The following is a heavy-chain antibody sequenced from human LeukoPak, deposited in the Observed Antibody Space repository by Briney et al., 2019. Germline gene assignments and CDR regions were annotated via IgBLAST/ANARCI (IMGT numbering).Heavy chain of an antibody. V-gene: IGHV4-34*01. CDR1: GGSFSGYY. J-gene: IGHJ4*02. CDR3: ARHANGYYSNFDY. CDR2: INHSGST. D-gene: IGHD3-3*01. Sequence: PSETLSLTCAVYGGSFSGYYWSWIRQPPGKGLEWIGEINHSGSTNYNPSLKSRVTISVDTSKNQFSLRVNSVTAADTAVYYCARHANGYYSNFDYWGQGTLVTVSS.